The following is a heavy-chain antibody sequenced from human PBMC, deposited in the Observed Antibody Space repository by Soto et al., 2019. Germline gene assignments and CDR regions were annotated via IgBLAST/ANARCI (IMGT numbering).Heavy chain of an antibody. D-gene: IGHD2-2*01. CDR2: IVVDSGNA. CDR1: GFTFTSSA. J-gene: IGHJ4*02. Sequence: SVKVSCKASGFTFTSSAMQWVRQARGQRLEWIGWIVVDSGNANYAQKFQERVTITRDMSTSTAYMELRSLKSDDTAVYYCARDYQYGTSWQRFDSWGQGNPVTVSS. V-gene: IGHV1-58*02. CDR3: ARDYQYGTSWQRFDS.